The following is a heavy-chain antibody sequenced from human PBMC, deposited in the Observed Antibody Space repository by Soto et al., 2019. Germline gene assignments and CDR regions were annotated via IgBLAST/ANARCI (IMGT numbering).Heavy chain of an antibody. CDR1: GYSFTSYW. J-gene: IGHJ5*02. CDR2: IDPSDSYT. V-gene: IGHV5-10-1*01. Sequence: PGESLKISCKGSGYSFTSYWISWVRQMPGKGLEWMGRIDPSDSYTNYSPSFQGHVTISADKSISTAYLQWSSLKASDTAMYYCARLRLYGDYGSGVYWFDPWGQGTLVTVSS. D-gene: IGHD4-17*01. CDR3: ARLRLYGDYGSGVYWFDP.